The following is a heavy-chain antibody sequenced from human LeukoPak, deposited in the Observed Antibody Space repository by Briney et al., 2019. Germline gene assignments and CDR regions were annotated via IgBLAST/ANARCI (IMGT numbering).Heavy chain of an antibody. D-gene: IGHD3-22*01. CDR2: ISPYNCNT. V-gene: IGHV1-18*01. CDR1: GHTFNTYG. Sequence: ASVKVSCKASGHTFNTYGITWVRQAPGQGLEGMGWISPYNCNTNYAQKFQGRVTLTTDPSTITAYVELRSLRSDDTAVYYCARGPHERSGYPDDWGQGTLVTVSS. J-gene: IGHJ4*02. CDR3: ARGPHERSGYPDD.